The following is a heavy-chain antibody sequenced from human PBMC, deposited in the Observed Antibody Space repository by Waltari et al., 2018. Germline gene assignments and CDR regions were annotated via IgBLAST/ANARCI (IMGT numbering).Heavy chain of an antibody. V-gene: IGHV4-31*01. CDR2: IYYSGST. CDR1: GGSISSGGYY. Sequence: QVQLQESGPGLVKPSQTLSLTCTVSGGSISSGGYYWSWIRQHPGKGLEWIGYIYYSGSTYYNPSLKSLVTISVDTSKNQFSLKLSSVTAEDTAVYYCARDFGHSSSWLRYYYYGMDVWGQGTTVTVSS. CDR3: ARDFGHSSSWLRYYYYGMDV. D-gene: IGHD6-13*01. J-gene: IGHJ6*02.